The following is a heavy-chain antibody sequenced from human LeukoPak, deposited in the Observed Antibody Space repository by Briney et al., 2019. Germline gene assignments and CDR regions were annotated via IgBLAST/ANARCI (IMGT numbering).Heavy chain of an antibody. CDR1: GGTFSSYA. V-gene: IGHV1-69*13. Sequence: GASVKVSCKASGGTFSSYAISWVRQAPGQGLEWMGGIIPIFGTANYAQKFQGRVTITVDESTSTAYMELSSLRSEDTAVYYCAKRKDYGDYVLGYYYYGMDVWGQGTTVTVSS. D-gene: IGHD4-17*01. CDR3: AKRKDYGDYVLGYYYYGMDV. CDR2: IIPIFGTA. J-gene: IGHJ6*02.